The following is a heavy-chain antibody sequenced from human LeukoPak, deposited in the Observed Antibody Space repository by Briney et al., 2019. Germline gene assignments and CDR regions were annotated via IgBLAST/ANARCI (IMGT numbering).Heavy chain of an antibody. CDR3: ARDSPDYYDSSGYYYKKAFDI. J-gene: IGHJ3*02. D-gene: IGHD3-22*01. V-gene: IGHV4-59*01. Sequence: PSETLSLTCTVSGGSISSYYWSWIRQPPGKGLEWIGYIYYSGSTNYNPSLKSRVTISVDTSKNQFSLKLSSVTAADTAVYYCARDSPDYYDSSGYYYKKAFDIRGQGTMVTVSS. CDR1: GGSISSYY. CDR2: IYYSGST.